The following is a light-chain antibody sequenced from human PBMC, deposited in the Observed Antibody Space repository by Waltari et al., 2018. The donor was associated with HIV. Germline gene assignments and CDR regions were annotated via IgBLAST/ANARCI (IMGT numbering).Light chain of an antibody. CDR3: ATWDSGLSAVV. Sequence: QSVLTQPPSVSATPGQKVTISCSGSSSNIGYNYVFWYQQLPGTAPKLLIYDNNKRPPGCPDRFAGSTSGTSATLGITGLQAGDEADYYCATWDSGLSAVVFGGGTRLTVL. J-gene: IGLJ2*01. CDR2: DNN. CDR1: SSNIGYNY. V-gene: IGLV1-51*01.